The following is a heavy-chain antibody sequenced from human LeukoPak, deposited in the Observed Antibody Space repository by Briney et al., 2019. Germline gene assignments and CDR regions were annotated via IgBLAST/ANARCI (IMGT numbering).Heavy chain of an antibody. Sequence: PGGSLRLSCAASGFTVSSSYMSGVRQAPGKGREGVSVINSDGGTYYADSVKGRFTISRDNSKNTVYLQMNSLRAEDTAVYYCARGGGVHWGQGTLVTVSS. D-gene: IGHD3-10*01. CDR1: GFTVSSSY. CDR3: ARGGGVH. J-gene: IGHJ4*02. V-gene: IGHV3-53*01. CDR2: INSDGGT.